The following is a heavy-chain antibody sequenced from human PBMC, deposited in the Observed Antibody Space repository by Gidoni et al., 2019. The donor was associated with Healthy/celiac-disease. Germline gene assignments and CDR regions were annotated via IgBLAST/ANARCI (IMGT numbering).Heavy chain of an antibody. Sequence: QVQLVQSGAEVKKPGSSVKVSCKASGGTFSSYTISWVRQAPGQGLEWMGRIIPILGIANYGQKFQGRVTITADKSTSTAYMELSSLRSEDTAVYYCARSLGYCSGGSCYRDAFDIWGQGTMVTVSS. CDR1: GGTFSSYT. CDR3: ARSLGYCSGGSCYRDAFDI. J-gene: IGHJ3*02. V-gene: IGHV1-69*02. CDR2: IIPILGIA. D-gene: IGHD2-15*01.